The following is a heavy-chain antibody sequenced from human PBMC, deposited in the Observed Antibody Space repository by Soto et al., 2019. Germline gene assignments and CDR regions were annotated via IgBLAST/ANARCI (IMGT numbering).Heavy chain of an antibody. CDR3: ARQRRHYDSWSTQYYYYGRDV. Sequence: GPCLKLSGDGLCDLCSPACIAWVESLPMSGLEWIGIIYPGDSDTRYSPSFQGQVTISADKSISTAHLQWSSLKASDTAMYYCARQRRHYDSWSTQYYYYGRDVRGPGTKVNVS. CDR1: CDLCSPAC. CDR2: IYPGDSDT. J-gene: IGHJ6*02. D-gene: IGHD3-3*01. V-gene: IGHV5-51*07.